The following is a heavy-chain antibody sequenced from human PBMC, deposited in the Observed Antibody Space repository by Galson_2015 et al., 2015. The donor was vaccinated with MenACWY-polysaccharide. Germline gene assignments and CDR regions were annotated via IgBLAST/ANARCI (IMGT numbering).Heavy chain of an antibody. Sequence: SVKVSCKASGYTFTSHDINWVRQATGQGLEWMAWMNPKSGYSGYAQKFHGRVTLTKDTSISTAYLELSSLRSEDTAMYYCARTNGDFDFWGQGTLITVSS. CDR1: GYTFTSHD. D-gene: IGHD4-17*01. J-gene: IGHJ4*02. V-gene: IGHV1-8*01. CDR3: ARTNGDFDF. CDR2: MNPKSGYS.